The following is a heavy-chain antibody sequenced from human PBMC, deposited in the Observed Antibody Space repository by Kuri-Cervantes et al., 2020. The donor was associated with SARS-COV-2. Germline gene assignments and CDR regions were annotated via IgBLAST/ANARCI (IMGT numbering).Heavy chain of an antibody. D-gene: IGHD2-2*01. CDR3: ASHCSSTSCSLYYYYYYMDV. CDR1: GFTFSSYA. V-gene: IGHV3-30*07. CDR2: ISYDGSNR. J-gene: IGHJ6*03. Sequence: GGSLRLSCAASGFTFSSYAMHWVRQAPGKGLEWVAVISYDGSNRYYADSVKGRFTISRDNSKNTLYLQMNSLRAEDTAVYYCASHCSSTSCSLYYYYYYMDVWGKGTTVTVSS.